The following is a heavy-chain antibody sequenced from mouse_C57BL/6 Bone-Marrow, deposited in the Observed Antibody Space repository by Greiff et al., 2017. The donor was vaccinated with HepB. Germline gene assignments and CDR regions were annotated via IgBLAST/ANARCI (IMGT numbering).Heavy chain of an antibody. CDR3: ARGDYYGSSYEPFAY. V-gene: IGHV1-31*01. CDR2: IYPYNGVS. J-gene: IGHJ3*01. CDR1: GYSFTGYY. Sequence: EVQLQQSGPELVKPGASVKISCKASGYSFTGYYMHWVKQSHGNILDWIGYIYPYNGVSSYNQKFKGKATLTVDKSSSTAYMELRRLTSEDSAVYYCARGDYYGSSYEPFAYWGQGTLVTVSA. D-gene: IGHD1-1*01.